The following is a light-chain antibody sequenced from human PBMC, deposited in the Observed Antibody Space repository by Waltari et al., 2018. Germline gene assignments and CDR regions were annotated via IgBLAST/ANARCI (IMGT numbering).Light chain of an antibody. J-gene: IGKJ1*01. CDR3: HQRSNWPRT. V-gene: IGKV3-11*01. CDR1: QSVGTS. CDR2: EVS. Sequence: EIVLTQSPGTLSLSPGESATLSCRASQSVGTSVTWYQQKPGQAPRPLIYEVSNRATAIPDRFSGSGSGTDFTLTISSLEPEDFAVYYCHQRSNWPRTFGQGTKVELK.